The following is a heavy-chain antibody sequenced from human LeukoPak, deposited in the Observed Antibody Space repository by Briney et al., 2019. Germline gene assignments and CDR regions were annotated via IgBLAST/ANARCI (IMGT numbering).Heavy chain of an antibody. J-gene: IGHJ4*02. CDR1: GFTVSSNS. D-gene: IGHD3-22*01. CDR2: IYSDNT. Sequence: GGSLRLSCTVFGFTVSSNSMSWVRQAPGKGLEWVSFIYSDNTHYSDSVKGRFTISRDNAKNSLYLQMNSLRAEDTAVYYCARGRYDSSGYYSIFDYWGQGTLVTVSS. CDR3: ARGRYDSSGYYSIFDY. V-gene: IGHV3-53*01.